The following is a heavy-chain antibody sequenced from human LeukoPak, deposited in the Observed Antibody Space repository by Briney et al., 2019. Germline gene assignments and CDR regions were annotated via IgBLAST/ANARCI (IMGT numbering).Heavy chain of an antibody. CDR3: ARDTQNYGEGPGAFDI. CDR2: IYYSGST. CDR1: GDSIRSYY. D-gene: IGHD4-17*01. V-gene: IGHV4-59*01. J-gene: IGHJ3*02. Sequence: SETLSLTCTVSGDSIRSYYWSWIRQPPGKGLEWIGYIYYSGSTKYNPSLKSRVTISVDTSKNQFSLKLSSVTAADTAVYYCARDTQNYGEGPGAFDIWGQGTMVTVSS.